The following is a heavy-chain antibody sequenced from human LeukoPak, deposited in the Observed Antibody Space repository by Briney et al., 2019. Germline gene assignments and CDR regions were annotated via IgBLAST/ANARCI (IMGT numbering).Heavy chain of an antibody. J-gene: IGHJ5*02. CDR1: GGSITSDY. CDR3: ARKEGYCSGGSCYTNWFDP. Sequence: SETLSLTCTVSGGSITSDYWSWIRQPPGKGLEWIGYIYYSGSTNYNPSLKSRVTISVDTSKNQFSLKLSSVTAADTAVYYCARKEGYCSGGSCYTNWFDPWGQGTLVTVSS. CDR2: IYYSGST. D-gene: IGHD2-15*01. V-gene: IGHV4-59*08.